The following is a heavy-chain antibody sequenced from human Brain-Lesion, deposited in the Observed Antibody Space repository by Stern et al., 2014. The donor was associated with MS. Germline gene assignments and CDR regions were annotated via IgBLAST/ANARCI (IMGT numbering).Heavy chain of an antibody. D-gene: IGHD3-3*01. CDR3: ARDQRGITIFGVVTDYYYLGMDV. V-gene: IGHV1-2*02. Sequence: QVQLVQSGAEVKKPGASVKVSCKTSGYIFTGYYIHWVRQAPGQGLEWMGWINPNTGGTKYAQKFQGRVPMSRDTSISTAYVELSSLTSDDTAVYYCARDQRGITIFGVVTDYYYLGMDVWGQGTTVTVSS. J-gene: IGHJ6*02. CDR1: GYIFTGYY. CDR2: INPNTGGT.